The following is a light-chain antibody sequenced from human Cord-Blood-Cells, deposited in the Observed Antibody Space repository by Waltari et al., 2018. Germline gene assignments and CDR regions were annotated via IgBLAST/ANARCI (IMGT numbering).Light chain of an antibody. Sequence: EIVLTQSPATLSLSPGERATLSCRASQSVSSYLAWYQQKPGQAPRLLIYDASNRATGIPARFSGSGSGTEFTPTISSLEPEDFAVYYCQQRSNWPRTFGGGTKVEIK. J-gene: IGKJ4*01. CDR1: QSVSSY. V-gene: IGKV3-11*01. CDR2: DAS. CDR3: QQRSNWPRT.